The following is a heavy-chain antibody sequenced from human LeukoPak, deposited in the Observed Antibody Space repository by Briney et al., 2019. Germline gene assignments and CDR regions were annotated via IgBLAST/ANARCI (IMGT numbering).Heavy chain of an antibody. CDR3: ARDKSELFDY. D-gene: IGHD1-26*01. CDR2: ISYDGSNK. V-gene: IGHV3-30-3*01. J-gene: IGHJ4*02. CDR1: GFTFSSYA. Sequence: GGSLRLSCAASGFTFSSYAMHWVRQAPGKGLEWVAVISYDGSNKYYADSVKGRFTISRDNSKNTLYLQMNSLRAEDTAVYYRARDKSELFDYWGQGTLVTVSS.